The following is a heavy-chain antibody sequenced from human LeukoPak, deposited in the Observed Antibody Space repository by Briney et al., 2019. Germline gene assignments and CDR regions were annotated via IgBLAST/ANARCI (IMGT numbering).Heavy chain of an antibody. J-gene: IGHJ5*02. Sequence: ASVKVSCKASGGTFSSYAISWVRQAPGQGLEWMGWISPYSNGTKSAQKFQGRVTMTRDMSTSTVYMELSSLRSEDTAVYYCARDAGGPYINSSEWFDPWGQGTLVTVSS. CDR1: GGTFSSYA. CDR2: ISPYSNGT. V-gene: IGHV1-18*01. D-gene: IGHD6-6*01. CDR3: ARDAGGPYINSSEWFDP.